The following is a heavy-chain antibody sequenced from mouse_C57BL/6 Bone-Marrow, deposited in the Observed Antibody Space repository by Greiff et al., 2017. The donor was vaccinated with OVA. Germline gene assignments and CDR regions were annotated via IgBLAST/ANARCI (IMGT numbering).Heavy chain of an antibody. V-gene: IGHV5-4*01. Sequence: EVMLVESGGGLVKPGGSLKLSCAASGFTFSSYAMSWVRQTPEKRLEWVATISDGGSYTYYPDNVKGRFTISRDNAKNNLYLQMSHLKSEDTAMYYCARDGITTVVDAMDYWGQGTSVTVSS. CDR2: ISDGGSYT. J-gene: IGHJ4*01. D-gene: IGHD1-1*01. CDR1: GFTFSSYA. CDR3: ARDGITTVVDAMDY.